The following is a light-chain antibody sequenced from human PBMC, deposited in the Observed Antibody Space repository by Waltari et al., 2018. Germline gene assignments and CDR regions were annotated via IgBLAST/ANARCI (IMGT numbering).Light chain of an antibody. CDR1: SSDSGGYEY. CDR2: DVN. J-gene: IGLJ2*01. V-gene: IGLV2-14*03. Sequence: SALTQPDSVSGSPGQSITIPCSGISSDSGGYEYVSWYQQHPGKAPKVIFYDVNNRPSGVSNRFSGSKSGSSASLTISGLQAEDEADYYCSSFTSSTTGIFGGGTKVTVL. CDR3: SSFTSSTTGI.